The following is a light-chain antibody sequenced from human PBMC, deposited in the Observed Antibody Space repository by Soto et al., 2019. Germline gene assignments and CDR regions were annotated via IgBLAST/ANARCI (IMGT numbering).Light chain of an antibody. V-gene: IGLV1-40*01. CDR1: SSHIGANYD. Sequence: QAVLTQPPSVSGAPGQRVTISCTGSSSHIGANYDVHLYQQFPGTAPKLLIFGNVNRPSGVPDRFSGSKSDTSASLAITGLQTEDEADYYCQSYDSSLSGVVFGGGTKLTVL. J-gene: IGLJ3*02. CDR3: QSYDSSLSGVV. CDR2: GNV.